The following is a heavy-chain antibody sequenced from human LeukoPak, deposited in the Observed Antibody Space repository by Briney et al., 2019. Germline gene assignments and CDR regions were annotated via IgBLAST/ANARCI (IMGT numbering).Heavy chain of an antibody. CDR2: ISGDGGST. D-gene: IGHD6-19*01. J-gene: IGHJ4*02. Sequence: GGSLRLSCAAPGFIFDDYAIHWVRQAPGKGLEWIALISGDGGSTFYADSVKGRFTISRDNSKNSLYLQMSSLRSEDTALYYCARESERSGWYDYWGQGTLVTVSS. CDR3: ARESERSGWYDY. V-gene: IGHV3-43*02. CDR1: GFIFDDYA.